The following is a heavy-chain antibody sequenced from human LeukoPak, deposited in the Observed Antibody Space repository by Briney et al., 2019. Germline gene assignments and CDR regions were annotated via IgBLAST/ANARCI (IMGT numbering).Heavy chain of an antibody. CDR2: IYYRGST. Sequence: IPSETLSLTCTVSGGSISSSNYYWGWIRQPPGKGLEWIGSIYYRGSTYYNPSLKSRITISVDTSKSQFSLKLSSVTAADTAVYYCASVAVTGTPNYWGQGTLVTASS. V-gene: IGHV4-39*01. CDR1: GGSISSSNYY. CDR3: ASVAVTGTPNY. J-gene: IGHJ4*02. D-gene: IGHD6-19*01.